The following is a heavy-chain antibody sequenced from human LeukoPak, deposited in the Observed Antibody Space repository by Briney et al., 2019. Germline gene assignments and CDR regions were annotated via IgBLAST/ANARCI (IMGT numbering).Heavy chain of an antibody. D-gene: IGHD2-2*01. Sequence: GGSLRLSCAASGFTFSSYAMSWVRQAPGKGLEWVSAISGSGGSTYYADSVRGRFTISRDNSKNTLYLQMNSLRAEDTALYYCAKVQYRSYYFDYWGQGTLVTVSS. CDR3: AKVQYRSYYFDY. V-gene: IGHV3-23*01. J-gene: IGHJ4*02. CDR1: GFTFSSYA. CDR2: ISGSGGST.